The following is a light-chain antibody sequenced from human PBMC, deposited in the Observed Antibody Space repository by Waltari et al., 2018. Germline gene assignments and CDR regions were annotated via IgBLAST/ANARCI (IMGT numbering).Light chain of an antibody. CDR3: QHRIDWPHT. Sequence: IVLTQSPDTLSLSPGERATLSCRASKSVSSNLGWYQQKPCQAPRLLIYEASNRATGIPARFSGSGSGTDFTLTISSLEPEDFAVYYCQHRIDWPHTFGQGTKLEIK. V-gene: IGKV3-11*01. CDR2: EAS. J-gene: IGKJ2*01. CDR1: KSVSSN.